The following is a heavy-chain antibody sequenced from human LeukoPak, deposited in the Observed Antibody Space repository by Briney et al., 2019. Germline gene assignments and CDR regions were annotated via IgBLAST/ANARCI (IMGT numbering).Heavy chain of an antibody. V-gene: IGHV3-30*04. CDR1: GFTFSSYA. J-gene: IGHJ4*02. Sequence: GGSLRLSCAASGFTFSSYAMHWVRQAPGKGLEWVAVISYDGSNKYYADSVKGRFTISRDNSKNTLYLQMNSLRAEDTAVYYCARAQDIVVVVAAMSVGYFDYWGQGTLVTVSS. D-gene: IGHD2-15*01. CDR3: ARAQDIVVVVAAMSVGYFDY. CDR2: ISYDGSNK.